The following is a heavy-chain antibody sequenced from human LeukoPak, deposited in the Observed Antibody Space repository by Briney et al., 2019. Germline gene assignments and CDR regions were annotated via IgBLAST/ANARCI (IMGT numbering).Heavy chain of an antibody. V-gene: IGHV1-69*06. D-gene: IGHD3-22*01. Sequence: SAKVSCKASGYTFTNYAMNWVRQAPGQGLEWMGGIIPIFGTANYAQKFQGRVTITADKSTSTAYMELSSLRSEDTAVYYCARTYYYDSSGYGGYYYYYYMDVWGKGTTVTVSS. CDR2: IIPIFGTA. J-gene: IGHJ6*03. CDR1: GYTFTNYA. CDR3: ARTYYYDSSGYGGYYYYYYMDV.